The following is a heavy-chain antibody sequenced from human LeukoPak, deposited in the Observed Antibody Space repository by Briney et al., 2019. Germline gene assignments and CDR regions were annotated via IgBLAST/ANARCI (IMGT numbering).Heavy chain of an antibody. D-gene: IGHD2-15*01. CDR2: ISSSTSTI. CDR3: ARDFLEDTQ. CDR1: GFTFSNYN. V-gene: IGHV3-48*01. J-gene: IGHJ4*02. Sequence: PGGSLRLSCAASGFTFSNYNMNWVRQAPGKGLEWVSYISSSTSTIFYADSVKGRFTISRDNAKNSLYLQMNSLRAEDTAVCYCARDFLEDTQWGQGTLVTVSS.